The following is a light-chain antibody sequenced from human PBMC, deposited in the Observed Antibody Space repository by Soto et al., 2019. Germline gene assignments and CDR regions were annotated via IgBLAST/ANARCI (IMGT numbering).Light chain of an antibody. J-gene: IGLJ1*01. CDR1: SSDVGFSNF. CDR3: SSFTSTNTDV. Sequence: ALTQPASVSGSPGQSITISCTGTSSDVGFSNFISWYQQHPGKAPKLLISDVIDRPSGVSDRFSGSKSGNTASLTISGLQAEDEADYYCSSFTSTNTDVFGTGTKVTVL. V-gene: IGLV2-14*03. CDR2: DVI.